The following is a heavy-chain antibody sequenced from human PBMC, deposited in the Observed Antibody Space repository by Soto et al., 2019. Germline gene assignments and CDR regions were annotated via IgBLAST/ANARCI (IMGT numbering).Heavy chain of an antibody. J-gene: IGHJ3*02. D-gene: IGHD3-22*01. V-gene: IGHV7-4-1*02. Sequence: ASVKASCKASGYTFTSYAMNWVRQAPGQGLEWMGWINTNTGNPTYAQGFTGRFVFSLDTSVSTAYLQISSLKAEDTAVYYCARVRDSSGYYHDAFDIWGQGTMVTVSS. CDR3: ARVRDSSGYYHDAFDI. CDR2: INTNTGNP. CDR1: GYTFTSYA.